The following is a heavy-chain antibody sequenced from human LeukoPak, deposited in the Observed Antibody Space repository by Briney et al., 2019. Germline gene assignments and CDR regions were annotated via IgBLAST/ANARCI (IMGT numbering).Heavy chain of an antibody. CDR1: GGSISIYY. D-gene: IGHD6-6*01. J-gene: IGHJ3*02. V-gene: IGHV4-59*08. CDR2: ISYSGST. CDR3: ASVTPGSSSSRSAFDI. Sequence: SETLSLTCTVSGGSISIYYWSWIRQPPGKGLEWIGYISYSGSTNYNPSLKSRVTISVDTSKNQFSLKLSSVTAADTAVYYCASVTPGSSSSRSAFDIWGQGTMVTVSS.